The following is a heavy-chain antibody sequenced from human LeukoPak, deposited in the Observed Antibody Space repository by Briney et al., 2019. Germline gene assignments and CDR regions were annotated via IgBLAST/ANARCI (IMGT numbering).Heavy chain of an antibody. J-gene: IGHJ4*02. V-gene: IGHV3-21*01. CDR1: GFTFSSYS. D-gene: IGHD1-26*01. Sequence: SGGSLRLSCAAAGFTFSSYSMNWVRQAPGKGLEWVSSISCSSSSYIYYADSVKGRFTISRDNAKNSLYLQMNSLRAEDTAVYYCARIPSWDWGQGTLVTVSS. CDR3: ARIPSWD. CDR2: ISCSSSSYI.